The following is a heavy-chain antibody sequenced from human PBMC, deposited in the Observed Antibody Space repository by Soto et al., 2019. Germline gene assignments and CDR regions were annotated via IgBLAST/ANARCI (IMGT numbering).Heavy chain of an antibody. Sequence: SATLSLTCTVSGGSISSGGYYWSWIRQHPGKGLEWIGYIYYSGSTYYNPSLKSRVTISVDTSKNQFSRKLSYVSDEDSAVYYCARDPLVYCSSTSCYAGYYSDSWGQGTLVT. CDR2: IYYSGST. CDR3: ARDPLVYCSSTSCYAGYYSDS. J-gene: IGHJ4*02. D-gene: IGHD2-2*01. V-gene: IGHV4-31*03. CDR1: GGSISSGGYY.